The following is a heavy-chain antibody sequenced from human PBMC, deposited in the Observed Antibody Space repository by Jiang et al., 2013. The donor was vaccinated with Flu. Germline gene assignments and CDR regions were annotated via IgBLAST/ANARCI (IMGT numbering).Heavy chain of an antibody. CDR3: ARLGRFGY. V-gene: IGHV4-59*08. Sequence: GPGLVKPSETLSLTCTVSGGSISSYYWSWIRQPPGKGLEWIGYIYYSGSTNYNPSLKSRVTISVDTSKNQFSLKLSSVTAADTAVYYCARLGRFGYWGQGTLVTVSS. J-gene: IGHJ4*02. CDR2: IYYSGST. D-gene: IGHD3-16*01. CDR1: GGSISSYY.